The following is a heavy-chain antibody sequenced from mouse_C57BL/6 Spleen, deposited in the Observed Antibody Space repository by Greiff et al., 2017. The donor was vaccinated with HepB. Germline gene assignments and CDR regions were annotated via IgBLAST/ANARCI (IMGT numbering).Heavy chain of an antibody. V-gene: IGHV1-80*01. CDR3: ARKTTVVASYYFDY. CDR1: GYAFSSYW. Sequence: VQVVESGAELVKPGASVKISCKASGYAFSSYWMNWVKQRPGKGLEWIGQIYPGDGDTNYNGKFKGKATLTADKSSSTAYMQLSSLTSEDSAVYFCARKTTVVASYYFDYWGKGTTLTVSS. CDR2: IYPGDGDT. D-gene: IGHD1-1*01. J-gene: IGHJ2*01.